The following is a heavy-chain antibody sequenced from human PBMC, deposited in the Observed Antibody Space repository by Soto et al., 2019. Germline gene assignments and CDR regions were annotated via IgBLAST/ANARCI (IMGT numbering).Heavy chain of an antibody. V-gene: IGHV1-69*02. CDR1: GGTFSSYT. J-gene: IGHJ4*02. CDR2: IIPILGIA. Sequence: QVQLVQSGAEVKKPGSSVKVSCKASGGTFSSYTISWVRQAPGQGLEWMGRIIPILGIANYAQKFQGRVTXTXDXXTSTAYMELSSLRSEDTAVYYCASRMTTVVTPYDYWGQGTLVTVSS. CDR3: ASRMTTVVTPYDY. D-gene: IGHD4-17*01.